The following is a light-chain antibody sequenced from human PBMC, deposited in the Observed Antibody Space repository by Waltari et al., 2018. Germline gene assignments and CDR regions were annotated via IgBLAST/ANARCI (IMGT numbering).Light chain of an antibody. CDR1: ALPKQY. CDR2: KDS. Sequence: SYELPQPPSVSVSPGQTARITCSGDALPKQYAYWYQQKPGQAPVLVIYKDSERPSGIPERFSGSSSGTTVTLTISGVQAEDEADNYCQSADSSGTVVFGGGTKLTVL. V-gene: IGLV3-25*03. CDR3: QSADSSGTVV. J-gene: IGLJ2*01.